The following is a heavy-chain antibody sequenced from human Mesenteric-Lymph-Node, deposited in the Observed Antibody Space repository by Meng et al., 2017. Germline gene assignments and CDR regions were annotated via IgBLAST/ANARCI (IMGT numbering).Heavy chain of an antibody. J-gene: IGHJ3*02. V-gene: IGHV1-69*05. D-gene: IGHD3-10*01. CDR2: IIPIFGTA. CDR3: ARVDSDELWFGELLYFPAARAFDI. Sequence: SVKVSCKASGGTFSSYAISWVRQAPGQGLEWMGGIIPIFGTANYAQKFQGRVTITTDESTSTAYMELSSLRSEDTAVYYCARVDSDELWFGELLYFPAARAFDIWGQGTMVTVSS. CDR1: GGTFSSYA.